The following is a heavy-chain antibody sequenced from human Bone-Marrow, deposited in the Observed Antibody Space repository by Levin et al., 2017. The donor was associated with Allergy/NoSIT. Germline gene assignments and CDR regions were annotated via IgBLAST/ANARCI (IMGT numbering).Heavy chain of an antibody. CDR1: GFTFSSYG. J-gene: IGHJ6*02. CDR3: ARAWASTSGYDPYYYYGMDV. V-gene: IGHV3-33*01. CDR2: IWYDGSNK. D-gene: IGHD5-12*01. Sequence: GGSLRLSCAASGFTFSSYGMHWVRQAPGKGLEWVAVIWYDGSNKYYADSVKGRFTISRDNSKNTLYLQMNSLRAEDTAVYYCARAWASTSGYDPYYYYGMDVWGQGTTVTVSS.